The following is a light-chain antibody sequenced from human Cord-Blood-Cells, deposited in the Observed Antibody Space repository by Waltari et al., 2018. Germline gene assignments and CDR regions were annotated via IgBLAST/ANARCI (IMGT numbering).Light chain of an antibody. Sequence: QSVLTQPPSVSGAPGQRFTISCTGSRSNIWAGYDVPWYQQLPGTAPKLLHYGTSNRPSGVPDRFSGSKSGTSASLAITGLQAEDEADYYCQSYDSSLSGSKVFGTGTKVTVL. CDR3: QSYDSSLSGSKV. CDR1: RSNIWAGYD. J-gene: IGLJ1*01. CDR2: GTS. V-gene: IGLV1-40*01.